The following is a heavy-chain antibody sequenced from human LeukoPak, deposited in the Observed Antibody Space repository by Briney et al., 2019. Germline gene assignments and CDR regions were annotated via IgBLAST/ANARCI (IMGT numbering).Heavy chain of an antibody. D-gene: IGHD3-22*01. CDR2: ISSSGSTI. CDR1: GFTFSSYE. Sequence: PGGSLRLSCAASGFTFSSYEMDWVRQAPGKGLEWVSYISSSGSTIYYAGSVKGRFTISRDNAKNSLYLQMNSLRAEDTAVYYCAKEVTPDRSGFDAFDIWGQGTMVTVSS. J-gene: IGHJ3*02. V-gene: IGHV3-48*03. CDR3: AKEVTPDRSGFDAFDI.